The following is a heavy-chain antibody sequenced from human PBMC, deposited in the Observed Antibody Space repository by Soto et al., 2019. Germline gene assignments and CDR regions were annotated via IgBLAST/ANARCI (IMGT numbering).Heavy chain of an antibody. D-gene: IGHD3-22*01. CDR2: IIPIFGTA. Sequence: SVKVSCKASGGTFSSYAISWVRQAPGQGLEWMGGIIPIFGTANYAQKFQGRVTITADESTGTAYMELSSLRSEDTAVYYCARENYYDSSGLAAFDIWGQGTMVTVSS. CDR3: ARENYYDSSGLAAFDI. V-gene: IGHV1-69*13. J-gene: IGHJ3*02. CDR1: GGTFSSYA.